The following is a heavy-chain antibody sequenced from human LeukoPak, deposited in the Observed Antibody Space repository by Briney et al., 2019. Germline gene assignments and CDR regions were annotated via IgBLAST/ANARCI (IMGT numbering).Heavy chain of an antibody. D-gene: IGHD4-11*01. CDR2: INPNSGGT. V-gene: IGHV1-2*02. CDR1: GYTFTGYY. CDR3: AKGGRVFGFSNYVANHYMDV. Sequence: ASVKVSCKASGYTFTGYYMHWVRQAPGQGLEWMGWINPNSGGTNYAQKFQGRVTMTRDTSISTAYMELSRLRSDDTAVYYCAKGGRVFGFSNYVANHYMDVWGRGTTVTVSS. J-gene: IGHJ6*03.